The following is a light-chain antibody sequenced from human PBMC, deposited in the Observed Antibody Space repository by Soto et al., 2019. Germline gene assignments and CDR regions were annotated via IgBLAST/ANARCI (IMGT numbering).Light chain of an antibody. CDR1: SSDVGTYNL. V-gene: IGLV2-23*02. CDR2: EVT. CDR3: CSYAGSSSSI. J-gene: IGLJ1*01. Sequence: QSELTQPASVSGFPGQSISISCSGTSSDVGTYNLVSWYQQYPGKAPRLMIYEVTKRPSGVSNRFSGSKSGNTASLTISGLQPEDEADYYCCSYAGSSSSIFGTGTKSPS.